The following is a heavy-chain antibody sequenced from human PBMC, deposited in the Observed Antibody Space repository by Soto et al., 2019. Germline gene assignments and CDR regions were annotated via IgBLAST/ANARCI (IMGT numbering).Heavy chain of an antibody. J-gene: IGHJ4*02. CDR1: GFTFSSYA. CDR2: ISGSGGST. Sequence: GGSLRLSCAASGFTFSSYAMSWVRQAPGKGLEWVSAISGSGGSTYYADSVKGRFTISRDNSKNTLYLQMNSLRAEDTAVYYCAKDLVVAYSGYEPFDYWGQGTLVTVSS. CDR3: AKDLVVAYSGYEPFDY. D-gene: IGHD5-12*01. V-gene: IGHV3-23*01.